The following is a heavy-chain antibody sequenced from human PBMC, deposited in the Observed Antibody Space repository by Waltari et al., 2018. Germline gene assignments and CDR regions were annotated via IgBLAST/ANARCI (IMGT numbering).Heavy chain of an antibody. CDR2: INRDGSEK. CDR1: GFTFSIYW. V-gene: IGHV3-7*01. CDR3: ARYSGNYGGFDY. J-gene: IGHJ4*02. D-gene: IGHD1-26*01. Sequence: EVQLVESGGGLVQPGGSLRLSCAASGFTFSIYWMSWVRQAPGRGLEGVANINRDGSEKYYVDSVKGQFTISRDNAKNSLYLQMNSLRADDTAVYYCARYSGNYGGFDYWGQGTLVTVSS.